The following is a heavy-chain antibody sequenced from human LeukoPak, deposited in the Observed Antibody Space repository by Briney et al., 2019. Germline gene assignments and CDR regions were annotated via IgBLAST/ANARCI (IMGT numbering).Heavy chain of an antibody. Sequence: GGSLRLSCEGSAIIFSGHWMNWVRQAPGKGLEWVSAISGSGGSTYYADSVKGRFTISRDNSKNTLYLQMNSLRAEDTAVYYCAKKVVVGATSPYSDFQDWGQGTLVTVSS. J-gene: IGHJ1*01. CDR1: AIIFSGHW. CDR2: ISGSGGST. CDR3: AKKVVVGATSPYSDFQD. V-gene: IGHV3-23*01. D-gene: IGHD1-26*01.